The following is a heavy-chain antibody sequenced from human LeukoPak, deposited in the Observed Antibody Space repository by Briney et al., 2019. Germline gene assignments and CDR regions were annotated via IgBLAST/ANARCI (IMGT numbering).Heavy chain of an antibody. D-gene: IGHD2-8*01. V-gene: IGHV3-23*01. CDR1: GFTFTSYA. J-gene: IGHJ1*01. CDR3: AKDLPNPGTSRHFQY. Sequence: GGSLSLSCAASGFTFTSYAMSWARQAPGEGLECVSSISGSGGSTYYADSVKGRFTISRDNSKNTLYLQMNSLRAEDTAVYYCAKDLPNPGTSRHFQYWGQGTLVTVSS. CDR2: ISGSGGST.